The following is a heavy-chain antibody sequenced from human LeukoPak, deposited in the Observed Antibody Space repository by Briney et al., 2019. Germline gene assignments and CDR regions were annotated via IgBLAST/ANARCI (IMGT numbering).Heavy chain of an antibody. V-gene: IGHV1-69*13. D-gene: IGHD5-24*01. CDR2: IIPVFGTA. J-gene: IGHJ4*02. CDR1: GGTFSSYA. CDR3: ARDHRRDGYNYADY. Sequence: SVKVSCKASGGTFSSYAISWVRQAPGQGLEWMGGIIPVFGTANYAQKFQGRVTITADESTSTAYMELSSLRSEDTAVYYCARDHRRDGYNYADYWGQGTLVTVSS.